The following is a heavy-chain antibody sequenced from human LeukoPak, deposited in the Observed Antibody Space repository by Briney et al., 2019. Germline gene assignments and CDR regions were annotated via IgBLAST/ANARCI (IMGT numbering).Heavy chain of an antibody. Sequence: PSDTLSLTCTVSGGSISSYYWSWIRQPPGKGLEWIGYIYYSGSTNYNPSLKSRVTISVDTSKNQFSLKLSSVTAADTAVYYCASTTYYYDSSGYYYRETFDYWGQGTLVTVSP. CDR2: IYYSGST. D-gene: IGHD3-22*01. CDR1: GGSISSYY. CDR3: ASTTYYYDSSGYYYRETFDY. J-gene: IGHJ4*02. V-gene: IGHV4-59*07.